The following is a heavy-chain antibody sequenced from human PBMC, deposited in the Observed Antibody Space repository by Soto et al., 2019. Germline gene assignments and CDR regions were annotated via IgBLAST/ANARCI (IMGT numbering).Heavy chain of an antibody. CDR3: ASRSGYVDHYGMDV. CDR2: ISSGGSTI. D-gene: IGHD5-12*01. Sequence: QVQLVESGGGLVKPGGSLRLSCAASGFTLSDYYMSWIRQAPGKGLEWVSYISSGGSTIYYADSVKGRFTISRDNAKNSLYNQINSLGAEDTAVYYCASRSGYVDHYGMDVLGRGTTVTVSS. CDR1: GFTLSDYY. J-gene: IGHJ6*01. V-gene: IGHV3-11*01.